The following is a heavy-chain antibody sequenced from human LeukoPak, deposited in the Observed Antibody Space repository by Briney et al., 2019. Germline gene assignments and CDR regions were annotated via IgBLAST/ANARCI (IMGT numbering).Heavy chain of an antibody. Sequence: GGSLRLSCAASGFTFSSYAMHWVRQAPGKGLEWVAVISYDGSNKYYADSVKGRFTISRDNSKNTLYVQMNSLRAEDTAVYYCARDLPSPYGDYVSDDYWGQGTLVTVSS. CDR2: ISYDGSNK. D-gene: IGHD4-17*01. CDR1: GFTFSSYA. J-gene: IGHJ4*02. V-gene: IGHV3-30-3*01. CDR3: ARDLPSPYGDYVSDDY.